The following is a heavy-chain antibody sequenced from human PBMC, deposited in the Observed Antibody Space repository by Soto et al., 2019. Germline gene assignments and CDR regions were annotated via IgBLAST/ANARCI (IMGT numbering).Heavy chain of an antibody. CDR2: INPNSGGT. D-gene: IGHD3-22*01. V-gene: IGHV1-2*02. CDR1: GYTFTGYY. CDR3: AVYYDSSGYYSSLDAFDL. Sequence: ASVKVSCKASGYTFTGYYMHWVRQAPGQGLEWMGWINPNSGGTNYAQKFQGRVTMTRDTSTSTAYMELSRLRSDDTAVYYCAVYYDSSGYYSSLDAFDLWGQGTMVTVSS. J-gene: IGHJ3*01.